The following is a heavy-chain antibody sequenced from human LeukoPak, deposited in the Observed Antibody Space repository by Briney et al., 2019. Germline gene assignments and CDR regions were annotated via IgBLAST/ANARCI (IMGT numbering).Heavy chain of an antibody. D-gene: IGHD3-22*01. CDR1: GGSISSSSYY. CDR3: ARQAYYDSCFDL. Sequence: SEALSLTCTVSGGSISSSSYYWGWIRQPPGKGLEWIGSIYYSGSTYYNPSLKSRVTISVDTSKNQFSLKLSSVTAADTAVYYCARQAYYDSCFDLWGRGTLVTVSS. CDR2: IYYSGST. V-gene: IGHV4-39*01. J-gene: IGHJ2*01.